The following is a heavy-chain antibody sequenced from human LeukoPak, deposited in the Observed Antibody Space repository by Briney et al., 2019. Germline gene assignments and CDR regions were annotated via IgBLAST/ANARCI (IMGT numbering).Heavy chain of an antibody. CDR1: GFTFSSYA. V-gene: IGHV3-23*01. D-gene: IGHD3-22*01. J-gene: IGHJ4*02. CDR2: ISGSGGST. CDR3: AKSSRREYYYDSSGYYYLYFDY. Sequence: GGSLRLSCAASGFTFSSYAMSWVRQAPGKGLEWVSAISGSGGSTYYADSVKGRFTISRDNSKNTLYLQMNSLRAEDTAIYYCAKSSRREYYYDSSGYYYLYFDYWGQGTLVTVSS.